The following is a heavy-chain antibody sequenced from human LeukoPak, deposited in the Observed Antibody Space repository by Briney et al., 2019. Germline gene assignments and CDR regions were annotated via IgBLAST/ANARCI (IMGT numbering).Heavy chain of an antibody. J-gene: IGHJ4*02. CDR2: ISSSSYI. V-gene: IGHV3-21*01. CDR1: GFTFSSYS. CDR3: ARGTHCSGGSCYWVDY. Sequence: PGGSLRLSCAASGFTFSSYSMNWVRQAPGKGLEWVSSISSSSYIYYADSVKGRFTISRDNAKNSLYLQMNSLRAEDTAVYYCARGTHCSGGSCYWVDYWGQGTLVTVSS. D-gene: IGHD2-15*01.